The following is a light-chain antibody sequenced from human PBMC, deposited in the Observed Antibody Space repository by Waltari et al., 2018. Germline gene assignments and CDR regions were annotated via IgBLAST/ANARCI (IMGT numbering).Light chain of an antibody. V-gene: IGLV2-14*03. J-gene: IGLJ2*01. CDR1: SDDIGAYSY. CDR2: DLT. Sequence: QSALTQPASVSGSPGQSITISCTGTSDDIGAYSYVTWYHQRPGKVPKLIIYDLTEPPSGVSNRFSGPQSGSTASLPVSGLQAEDEGLFYCSAYTSRGTLKVGGGTRVTVL. CDR3: SAYTSRGTLK.